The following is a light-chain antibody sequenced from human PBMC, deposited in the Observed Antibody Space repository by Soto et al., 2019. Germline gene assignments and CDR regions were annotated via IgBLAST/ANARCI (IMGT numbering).Light chain of an antibody. J-gene: IGKJ2*01. CDR3: QQYGSSPHT. CDR1: QSVSSRY. V-gene: IGKV3-20*01. Sequence: EIVLTQSPGTLSLSPGDRATLSCRASQSVSSRYLAWYQHTPDPAHRLLIYGASSRATVIPDWCSGSGSTTYFTLTISRLAPEVFAVYYCQQYGSSPHTFGQGTKLEIK. CDR2: GAS.